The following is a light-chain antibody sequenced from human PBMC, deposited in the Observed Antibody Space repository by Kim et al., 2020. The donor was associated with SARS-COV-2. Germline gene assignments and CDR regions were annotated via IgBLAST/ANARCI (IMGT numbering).Light chain of an antibody. J-gene: IGLJ2*01. CDR1: SSNIGQNY. Sequence: GQKVTISCSGSSSNIGQNYVSWYQQFPGTAPKLLIYDNNKRHSGIPDRFSGSKSGTSATLGITGLQTGGEADYYCGTWDSSLNGLVFGGGTQLTVL. V-gene: IGLV1-51*01. CDR2: DNN. CDR3: GTWDSSLNGLV.